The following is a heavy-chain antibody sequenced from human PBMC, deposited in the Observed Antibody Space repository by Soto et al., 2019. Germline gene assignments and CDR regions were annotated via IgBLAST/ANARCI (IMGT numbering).Heavy chain of an antibody. D-gene: IGHD2-15*01. CDR1: GGSINNGDYF. J-gene: IGHJ4*02. CDR2: VYHSGTT. Sequence: SETLSLTCTVSGGSINNGDYFWGWIRQPPGKGLEWIGSVYHSGTTNYNPSLKSRVTISVDTSKNQFSLNLRSVTAADTAVYYCAKVVVGAPRHPDFDSWGQGTLVTVSS. CDR3: AKVVVGAPRHPDFDS. V-gene: IGHV4-39*01.